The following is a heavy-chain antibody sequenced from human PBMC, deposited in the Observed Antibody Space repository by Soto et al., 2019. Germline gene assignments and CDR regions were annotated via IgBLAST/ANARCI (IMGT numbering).Heavy chain of an antibody. Sequence: QVQLVQSGAEVKKPGASVKVSCKASGYTFTSYYMHWVRQAPGQGLEWMGIINPSGGSTSYAQKFQGRVTMTRDTSTSTVYMELSSLRSEDTAVYYCASDTRGYSSTASYDYWGQGTLVTVSS. V-gene: IGHV1-46*03. CDR3: ASDTRGYSSTASYDY. J-gene: IGHJ4*02. CDR2: INPSGGST. D-gene: IGHD5-18*01. CDR1: GYTFTSYY.